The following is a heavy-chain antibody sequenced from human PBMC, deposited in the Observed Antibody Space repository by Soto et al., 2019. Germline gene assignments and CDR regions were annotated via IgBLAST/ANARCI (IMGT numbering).Heavy chain of an antibody. Sequence: QVQLVQSGAEVKKPGASVKVSCKASGYTFTTYYIHWVRQAPGQGLEWMGVINPSGGGTSYAQKFKGRVSMTRDASTTTVYMEVRSLTYEDTALYYCARDHVGAAGYSAFWGQGTLVTVSS. D-gene: IGHD6-13*01. CDR1: GYTFTTYY. V-gene: IGHV1-46*01. CDR3: ARDHVGAAGYSAF. J-gene: IGHJ4*02. CDR2: INPSGGGT.